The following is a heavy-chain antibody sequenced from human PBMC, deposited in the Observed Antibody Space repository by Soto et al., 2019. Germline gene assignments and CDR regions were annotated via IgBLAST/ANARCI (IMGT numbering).Heavy chain of an antibody. CDR2: IYNGGNT. J-gene: IGHJ4*02. Sequence: QVQLQESGPGLVKPSETLSLTCTVSGDSMSSYLWSWIRQSPGKGLEWIGYIYNGGNTNYNPSLKSRVXXSXDXXKNQFSLNLTSVTAADTAVYYCARTPTQAWILFDYWGQGTLVTVSS. CDR1: GDSMSSYL. CDR3: ARTPTQAWILFDY. D-gene: IGHD5-18*01. V-gene: IGHV4-59*01.